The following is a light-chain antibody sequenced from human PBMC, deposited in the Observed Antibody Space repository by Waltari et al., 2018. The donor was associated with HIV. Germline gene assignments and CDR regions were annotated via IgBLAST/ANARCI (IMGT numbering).Light chain of an antibody. CDR2: DDG. CDR1: NIGSKS. V-gene: IGLV3-21*02. CDR3: QVWDSSSDPVV. Sequence: SYVLTQPPSVSVAPGQTARITCGGNNIGSKSVHWYQQKPGQAPVLVVYDDGDRPSGIPERFSGSNSGNTATLTISRVEAGYEADYYCQVWDSSSDPVVFGGGTKLTVL. J-gene: IGLJ2*01.